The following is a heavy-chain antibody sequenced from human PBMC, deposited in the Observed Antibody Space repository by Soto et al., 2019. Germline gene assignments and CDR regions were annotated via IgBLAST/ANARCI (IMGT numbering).Heavy chain of an antibody. CDR2: IIPILGIA. V-gene: IGHV1-69*02. CDR1: GGTFSSYT. D-gene: IGHD2-15*01. Sequence: ASVKVSCKASGGTFSSYTISWVRQAPGQGLEWMGRIIPILGIANYAQKFQGRVTITADNSTSTAYMELSSLRSEDTAVYYSVSRGSVVPGYCSGGSCAWGAEYFQHWGRGTRVTVSS. J-gene: IGHJ1*01. CDR3: VSRGSVVPGYCSGGSCAWGAEYFQH.